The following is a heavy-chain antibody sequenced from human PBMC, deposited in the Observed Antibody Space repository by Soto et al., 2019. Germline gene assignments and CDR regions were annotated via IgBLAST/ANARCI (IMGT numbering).Heavy chain of an antibody. CDR2: IYYSGST. CDR3: ARDLTYYYGSGSYNWFDP. D-gene: IGHD3-10*01. CDR1: GGSISSYY. Sequence: SETLSLTCTVSGGSISSYYWSWIRQPPGKGLEWIGYIYYSGSTNYNPSLKSRVTISVDTSKNQFSLKLSSVPAADTAVYYGARDLTYYYGSGSYNWFDPWGQGTLVTVSS. J-gene: IGHJ5*02. V-gene: IGHV4-59*01.